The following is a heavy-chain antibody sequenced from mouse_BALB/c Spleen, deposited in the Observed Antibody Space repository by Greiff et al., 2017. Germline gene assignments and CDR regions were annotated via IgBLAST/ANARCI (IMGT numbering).Heavy chain of an antibody. CDR2: ILPGSGST. V-gene: IGHV1-9*01. CDR1: GYTFSSYW. D-gene: IGHD4-1*01. Sequence: LEESGAELMKPGASVKISCKATGYTFSSYWIEWVKQRPGHGLEWIGEILPGSGSTNYNEKFKGKATFTADTSSNTAYMQLSSLTSEDSAVYYCARVLGRDYAMDYWGQGTSVTVSS. J-gene: IGHJ4*01. CDR3: ARVLGRDYAMDY.